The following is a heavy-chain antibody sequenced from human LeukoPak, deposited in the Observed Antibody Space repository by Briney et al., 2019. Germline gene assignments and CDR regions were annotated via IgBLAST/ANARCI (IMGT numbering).Heavy chain of an antibody. CDR1: GFTFSSYS. CDR2: ISSSSSTI. CDR3: AREDSSGAFDI. Sequence: GGSLRLSCAASGFTFSSYSMNWVRQAPGKGLEWVSYISSSSSTIYYADSVKGRFTISRDKAKNSLYLQMNSLRVEDTALYYCAREDSSGAFDIWGQGTMVTVSS. V-gene: IGHV3-48*01. D-gene: IGHD3-22*01. J-gene: IGHJ3*02.